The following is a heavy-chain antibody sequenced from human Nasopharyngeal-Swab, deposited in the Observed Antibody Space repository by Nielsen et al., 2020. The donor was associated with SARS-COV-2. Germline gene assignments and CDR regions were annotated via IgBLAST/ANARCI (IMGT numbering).Heavy chain of an antibody. CDR1: GGSFSGYY. CDR2: INRSGSA. Sequence: GSLRLSCAVYGGSFSGYYWTWIRQPPGKGLEWIGEINRSGSANYNPSLEGRVTISVDTSKNQFSLKLTSVSAADTAVYYCARGRLRRYYDYVWGSYRSDVFDIWGQGTMVTGSS. V-gene: IGHV4-34*01. CDR3: ARGRLRRYYDYVWGSYRSDVFDI. J-gene: IGHJ3*02. D-gene: IGHD3-16*02.